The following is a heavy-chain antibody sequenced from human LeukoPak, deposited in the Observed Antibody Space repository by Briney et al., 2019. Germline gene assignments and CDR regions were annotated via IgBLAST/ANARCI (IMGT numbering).Heavy chain of an antibody. Sequence: GGSLRLSCAASGSTFSSYAMSWVRQAPGRGLEWVSYISTSSFIDYADSVEGRFPISRDNAKNSLYLQMHSLRDEDTAIYYCARDYGYAFDIWGQGTMVTVS. D-gene: IGHD5-24*01. J-gene: IGHJ3*02. CDR3: ARDYGYAFDI. V-gene: IGHV3-48*02. CDR1: GSTFSSYA. CDR2: ISTSSFI.